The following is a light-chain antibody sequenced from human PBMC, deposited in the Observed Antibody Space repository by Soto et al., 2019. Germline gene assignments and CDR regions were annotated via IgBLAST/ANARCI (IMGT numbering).Light chain of an antibody. J-gene: IGLJ1*01. Sequence: QFVLTQPPPASGSPGQSVPISCPGTSNDVGGSNYVSWYQLHPGKAPKLMIFEVSNRPSGVPDRFSGSKSGNTASLTVSGLQAEDEADYYCSSCAVNYMGYVFGTGTKVTVL. CDR3: SSCAVNYMGYV. V-gene: IGLV2-8*01. CDR2: EVS. CDR1: SNDVGGSNY.